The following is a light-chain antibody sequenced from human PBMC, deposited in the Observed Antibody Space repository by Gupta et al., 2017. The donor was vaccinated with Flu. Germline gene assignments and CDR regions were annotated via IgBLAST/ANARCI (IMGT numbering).Light chain of an antibody. CDR3: AAWDDSVNGWV. CDR1: SSTIGTNI. V-gene: IGLV1-44*01. J-gene: IGLJ3*02. CDR2: SNF. Sequence: QSLLTQPPPASGTPGQRVTISCSGGSSTIGTNIVNWYQQFPGTAPKLLIYSNFERPSGVPDRFSGSKSGTSASLAISGLQSEDEAEYFCAAWDDSVNGWVFGGGTKVTVL.